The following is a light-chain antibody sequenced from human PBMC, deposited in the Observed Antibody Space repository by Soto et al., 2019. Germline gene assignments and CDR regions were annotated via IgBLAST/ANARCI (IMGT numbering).Light chain of an antibody. J-gene: IGKJ1*01. CDR3: QQYNNGWS. CDR2: GAT. Sequence: IVLTQSPATLSLSPGGRATLSCRASQSVRSNLGWYQQKPGQAPRLLIFGATTRATGVPGRFSGSGSGTEFTLTISSLQSEDFAVYYCQQYNNGWSFGQGTKVDIK. V-gene: IGKV3-15*01. CDR1: QSVRSN.